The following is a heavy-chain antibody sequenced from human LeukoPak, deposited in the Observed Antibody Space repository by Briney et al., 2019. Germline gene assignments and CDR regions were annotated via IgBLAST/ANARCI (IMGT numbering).Heavy chain of an antibody. Sequence: GGSLRLSCAASGFTFDDYTMHWVRQAPGKGLEWVSLISWDGGSTYYADSVKGRFTISRDNSKNSLYLQMNSLRTEDTALYYCAKDKYRYSNSRIDYWGQGTLVTVSS. D-gene: IGHD6-13*01. V-gene: IGHV3-43*01. CDR3: AKDKYRYSNSRIDY. CDR2: ISWDGGST. J-gene: IGHJ4*02. CDR1: GFTFDDYT.